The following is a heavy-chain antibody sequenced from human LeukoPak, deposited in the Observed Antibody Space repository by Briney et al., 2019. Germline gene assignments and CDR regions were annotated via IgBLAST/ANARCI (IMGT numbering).Heavy chain of an antibody. D-gene: IGHD3-22*01. CDR3: ARSSGYTHLFDY. CDR1: GGSISSGSYY. J-gene: IGHJ4*02. V-gene: IGHV4-61*02. CDR2: IYTSGST. Sequence: PSQTLSLTCTVSGGSISSGSYYWSWIRQPAGKGLEWIGRIYTSGSTNYNPSLKSRVTISVDTSKNQFSLKLSSVTAADTAVYYCARSSGYTHLFDYWGQGTLVTVSS.